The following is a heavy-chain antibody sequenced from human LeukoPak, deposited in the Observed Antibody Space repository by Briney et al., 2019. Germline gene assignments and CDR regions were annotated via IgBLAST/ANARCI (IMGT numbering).Heavy chain of an antibody. CDR2: VSYDGKNT. V-gene: IGHV3-30*18. Sequence: GGSLRLSCAASGFTFGNYGMHWVRQAPGKGLEWVAVVSYDGKNTYYVDSVKGRFTVSRDNSKNTLYLQMNRLRVEDTAVYYCANLRGNNWYIEYWGQGTLVTVSS. D-gene: IGHD1-1*01. J-gene: IGHJ4*02. CDR1: GFTFGNYG. CDR3: ANLRGNNWYIEY.